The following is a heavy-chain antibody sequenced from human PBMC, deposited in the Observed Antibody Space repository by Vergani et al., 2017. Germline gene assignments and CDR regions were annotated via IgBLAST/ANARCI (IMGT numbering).Heavy chain of an antibody. CDR1: GGTFSSYA. J-gene: IGHJ4*02. CDR3: ARGWCLRYFDCLLWRGFFDY. V-gene: IGHV1-69*13. Sequence: QVQLVQSGAEVKKPGSSVKVSCKASGGTFSSYAISWVRQAPGQGLEWMGGIIPIFGTANYVQKVQGRVTITADESTSKAYMELSSLGSEDTAVYYCARGWCLRYFDCLLWRGFFDYWGQGTLVTVSS. D-gene: IGHD3-9*01. CDR2: IIPIFGTA.